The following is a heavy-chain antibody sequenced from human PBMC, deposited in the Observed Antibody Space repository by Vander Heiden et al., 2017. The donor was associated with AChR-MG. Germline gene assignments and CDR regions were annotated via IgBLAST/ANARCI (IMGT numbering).Heavy chain of an antibody. V-gene: IGHV3-7*01. D-gene: IGHD6-13*01. CDR3: ATQDGSPGY. J-gene: IGHJ4*02. Sequence: EVQLVESGGGLVQPGTSLRLSCAASGFTFSSYWMTWVRQAPGKGLQWVANIKQDGSEKYYVDSVKGRFTISRDNAKNSLYLQMNSLRAEDTAMYYGATQDGSPGYWGQGTLVTVSS. CDR1: GFTFSSYW. CDR2: IKQDGSEK.